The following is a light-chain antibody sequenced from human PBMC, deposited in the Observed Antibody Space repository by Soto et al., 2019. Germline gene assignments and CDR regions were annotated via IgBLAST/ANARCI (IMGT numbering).Light chain of an antibody. CDR3: XXXXHART. V-gene: IGKV2-28*01. CDR1: QSLLHSNGNTY. Sequence: EIVVTQSPLSLPVTPGEPASISCKSSQSLLHSNGNTYLDWYLQKPGQSPQLLIYLGSNRASGVPDRFGGSGSGTDFTLNISRVEAXXXXXXXXXXXXHARTFGQGTKVEIK. J-gene: IGKJ1*01. CDR2: LGS.